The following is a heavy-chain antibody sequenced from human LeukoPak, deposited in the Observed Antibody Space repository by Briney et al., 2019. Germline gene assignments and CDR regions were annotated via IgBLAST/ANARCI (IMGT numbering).Heavy chain of an antibody. CDR2: IIPILGIA. V-gene: IGHV1-69*04. Sequence: SVKVSCKASGGTFSSYAISWVRQAPGQGLEWMGRIIPILGIANYAQKFQGRVTITADKSTSTAYMELSSLRSEDTAVYYCARGELELYYFDYWGQGTLVTVSS. J-gene: IGHJ4*02. D-gene: IGHD1-7*01. CDR1: GGTFSSYA. CDR3: ARGELELYYFDY.